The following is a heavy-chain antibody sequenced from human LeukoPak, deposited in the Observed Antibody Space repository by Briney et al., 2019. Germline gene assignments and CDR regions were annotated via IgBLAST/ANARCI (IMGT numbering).Heavy chain of an antibody. J-gene: IGHJ4*02. CDR1: GYSFISYW. CDR2: IYPGDSDT. D-gene: IGHD6-19*01. Sequence: GESLKISCKGSGYSFISYWIGWVRQMPGKGLEGMVIIYPGDSDTRYSPSFQGQVTISADKSISTAYLQWSSLKASDTAMYYCARAKHSSGWYRLPFDYWGQGTLVTVSS. V-gene: IGHV5-51*01. CDR3: ARAKHSSGWYRLPFDY.